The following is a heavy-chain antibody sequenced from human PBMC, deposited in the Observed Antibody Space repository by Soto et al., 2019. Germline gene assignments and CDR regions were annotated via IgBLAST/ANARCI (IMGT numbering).Heavy chain of an antibody. CDR2: IYADGTT. V-gene: IGHV3-66*01. J-gene: IGHJ4*02. Sequence: GGSLRLSCAVSGFIVSGNYMSWVRQAPGKGLEWVSIIYADGTTNYPDSVKGRFTIFRDSSMNVLYLQMNSLRVEDTAVYYCARCIADTGTRYIDYWGQGALVTVSS. CDR3: ARCIADTGTRYIDY. CDR1: GFIVSGNY. D-gene: IGHD6-13*01.